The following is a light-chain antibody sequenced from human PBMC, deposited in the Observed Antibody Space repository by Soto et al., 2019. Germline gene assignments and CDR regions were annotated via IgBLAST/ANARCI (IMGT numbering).Light chain of an antibody. Sequence: DIQMTQSPSTLSASVGDGVTITCRASQSISTWLAWYQQKPGKAPKLLIYDASTLESGVPSRFSGSGSGTEFTLTITSLQPDDFETYYCQQYSIYWNTFGQGTKLEIK. V-gene: IGKV1-5*01. J-gene: IGKJ2*01. CDR3: QQYSIYWNT. CDR2: DAS. CDR1: QSISTW.